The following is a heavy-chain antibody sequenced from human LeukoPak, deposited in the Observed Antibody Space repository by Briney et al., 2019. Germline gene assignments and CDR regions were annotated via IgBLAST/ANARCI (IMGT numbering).Heavy chain of an antibody. D-gene: IGHD3-10*01. J-gene: IGHJ5*02. CDR3: ARDSGTTGEVKFDP. V-gene: IGHV4-4*07. CDR1: GGSISNYY. Sequence: SETLSLTCTVSGGSISNYYLSWIRQPAGKGLEWIGRIYSRVTTYNPTLKSRVTMSADTSRNHVSLTLNSVTAADTAVYYCARDSGTTGEVKFDPWGQGTLVTVSS. CDR2: IYSRVT.